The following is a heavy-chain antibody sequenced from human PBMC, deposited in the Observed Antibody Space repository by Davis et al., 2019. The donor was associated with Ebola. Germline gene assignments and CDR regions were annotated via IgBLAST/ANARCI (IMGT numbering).Heavy chain of an antibody. CDR1: AGSISGYY. J-gene: IGHJ4*02. V-gene: IGHV4-4*09. Sequence: MPSETLSLTCSVSAGSISGYYWSWIRQTPGKGLEWIAYIYDSGTTSYNPSLRRRVTISTDTSKNHFSLKLSSVTAADTAEYFCARGKGVFDSWGPGTLVTVSS. CDR2: IYDSGTT. D-gene: IGHD3-10*01. CDR3: ARGKGVFDS.